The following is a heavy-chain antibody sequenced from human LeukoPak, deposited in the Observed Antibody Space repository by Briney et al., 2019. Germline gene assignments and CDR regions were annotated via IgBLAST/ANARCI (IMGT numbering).Heavy chain of an antibody. CDR3: AGANNDFWSGYYSYFYFDY. J-gene: IGHJ4*02. CDR2: ISSSGSYI. V-gene: IGHV3-21*01. D-gene: IGHD3-3*01. Sequence: GGSLRLSCVASGFTLNRYSMNWVRQAPGRGLEWVSSISSSGSYIFYADSLKDRITISRDNAKNSLYLQMSSLRAEDTAVYYCAGANNDFWSGYYSYFYFDYWGQGTLVTVSS. CDR1: GFTLNRYS.